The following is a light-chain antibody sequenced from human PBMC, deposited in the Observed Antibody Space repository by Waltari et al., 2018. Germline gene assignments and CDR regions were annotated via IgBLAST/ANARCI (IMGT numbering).Light chain of an antibody. CDR2: RNE. V-gene: IGLV1-44*01. CDR1: ASNIGGNV. Sequence: QSVLTQPPSASGTPGQRVSISCSGRASNIGGNVVNWYQQFPGKAPKLVIYRNEQRLSGVPDRFSGSKSGTSASLAISGLQSEDEADYYCAAWDDSPNGHWVFGGGTKVTV. CDR3: AAWDDSPNGHWV. J-gene: IGLJ3*02.